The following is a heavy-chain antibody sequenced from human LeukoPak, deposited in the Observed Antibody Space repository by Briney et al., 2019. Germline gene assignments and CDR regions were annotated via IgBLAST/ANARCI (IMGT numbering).Heavy chain of an antibody. CDR1: GGSFSGYY. D-gene: IGHD6-6*01. CDR3: ARRPPDISARFDY. Sequence: SETLSLTCAVYGGSFSGYYWSWIRQPPGKGLEWIGDINHSGSTNYNPPLKSRVTISVDTSKNQFSLKLSSVTATDTAVYYCARRPPDISARFDYWGQGTLVTVSS. CDR2: INHSGST. J-gene: IGHJ4*02. V-gene: IGHV4-34*01.